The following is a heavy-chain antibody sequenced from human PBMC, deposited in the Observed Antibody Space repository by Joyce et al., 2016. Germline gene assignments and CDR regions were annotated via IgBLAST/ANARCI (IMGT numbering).Heavy chain of an antibody. CDR2: ISATGASE. V-gene: IGHV3-30-3*01. CDR1: GFIFSRYG. CDR3: ARGDYSYDTSGFAFDS. Sequence: QVRLVESGGGVVQPGRSLRLSCEASGFIFSRYGVHWVRQAPGKGLKWLSYISATGASEKYADSIKGRFIISRDNSRNTLSLEMSYLRPEDTAMYFCARGDYSYDTSGFAFDSWGQGTLVTVSS. D-gene: IGHD3-22*01. J-gene: IGHJ4*02.